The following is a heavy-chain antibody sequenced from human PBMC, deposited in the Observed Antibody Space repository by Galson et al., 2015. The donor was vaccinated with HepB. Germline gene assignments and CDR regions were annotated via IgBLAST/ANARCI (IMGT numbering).Heavy chain of an antibody. V-gene: IGHV3-11*01. CDR3: ARATLTWFDP. Sequence: SLRLSCAASGFTFTDYSMSWIRQAPGKGLEWVSYISGSGSTTIFYANSVKGRLTISRDNAKNSVYLQMSSLSAEDTAVYYCARATLTWFDPWGQGTLVTVSS. D-gene: IGHD2/OR15-2a*01. J-gene: IGHJ5*02. CDR2: ISGSGSTTI. CDR1: GFTFTDYS.